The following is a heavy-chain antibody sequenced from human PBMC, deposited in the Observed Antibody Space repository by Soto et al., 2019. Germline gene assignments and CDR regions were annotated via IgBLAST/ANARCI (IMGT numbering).Heavy chain of an antibody. CDR1: GFTFSSYA. Sequence: EVQVLASGGGLVQPGGSLRLSCAASGFTFSSYAMSWVRQAPGKGLEWVSAISGSGDSTRYADSVQGRFTISRDTSKHTLYLQMNSLGAEDTAVYYCAKFYYGDYSYYYYGMDVWGQGTTVTVSS. J-gene: IGHJ6*02. CDR3: AKFYYGDYSYYYYGMDV. D-gene: IGHD4-17*01. CDR2: ISGSGDST. V-gene: IGHV3-23*01.